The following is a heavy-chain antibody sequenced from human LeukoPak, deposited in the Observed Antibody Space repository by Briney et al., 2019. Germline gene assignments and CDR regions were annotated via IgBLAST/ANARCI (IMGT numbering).Heavy chain of an antibody. CDR1: SGSFSGYY. CDR3: ASSCSSTSCYYYYYYGMDV. Sequence: SETLSLTCAVYSGSFSGYYWSWIRQPPGKGLEWIGEINHSGSTNYNPSLKSRVTISVDTSKNQFSLKLSSVTAADTAVYYCASSCSSTSCYYYYYYGMDVWGQGTTVTVSS. CDR2: INHSGST. V-gene: IGHV4-34*01. J-gene: IGHJ6*02. D-gene: IGHD2-2*01.